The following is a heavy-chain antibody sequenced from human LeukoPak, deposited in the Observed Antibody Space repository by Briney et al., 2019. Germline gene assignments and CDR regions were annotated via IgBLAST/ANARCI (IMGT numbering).Heavy chain of an antibody. CDR3: ARPAYYDSSSYSDY. Sequence: GEALKISFQGPCYRFTSYWIGWVRPRPGKGLEWMGIIYPGDSNTRYSPSFQGQVTISADKSISTAYLQCSRLKASDTAMYYCARPAYYDSSSYSDYWGQGTLVTVSS. J-gene: IGHJ4*02. V-gene: IGHV5-51*01. CDR2: IYPGDSNT. CDR1: CYRFTSYW. D-gene: IGHD3-22*01.